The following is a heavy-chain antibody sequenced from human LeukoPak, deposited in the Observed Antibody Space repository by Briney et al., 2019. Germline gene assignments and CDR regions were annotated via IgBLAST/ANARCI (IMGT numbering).Heavy chain of an antibody. V-gene: IGHV3-66*01. CDR2: IYGGDST. J-gene: IGHJ4*02. Sequence: GGSLRLSCAASGFTVSSNYMTWVRQAPGKGLEWVSVIYGGDSTSYADSVKGRFTISRDNSNNTLYLQMNSLRAEDTAVYYCARYRYNWNLIPYYFDYWGQGTLVTVSS. CDR1: GFTVSSNY. D-gene: IGHD1-7*01. CDR3: ARYRYNWNLIPYYFDY.